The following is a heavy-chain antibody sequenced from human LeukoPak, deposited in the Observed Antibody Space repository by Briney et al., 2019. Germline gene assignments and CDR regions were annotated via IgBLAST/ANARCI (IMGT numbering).Heavy chain of an antibody. J-gene: IGHJ4*02. CDR3: AKDRTLTSRSFDY. CDR1: GFTFSTYT. CDR2: ISGSGGTT. Sequence: PGGSLRLSCAASGFTFSTYTMTWVRQAPGKGLEWVSGISGSGGTTYYADSVKGRFTISRDNSKNTLYLQMNSLRVEDTAVYYCAKDRTLTSRSFDYWGQGTLVTVSS. V-gene: IGHV3-23*01. D-gene: IGHD2-2*01.